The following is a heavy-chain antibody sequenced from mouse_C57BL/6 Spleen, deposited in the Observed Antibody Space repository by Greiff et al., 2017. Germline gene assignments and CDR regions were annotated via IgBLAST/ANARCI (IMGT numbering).Heavy chain of an antibody. CDR1: GYAFTNYL. Sequence: VKLMESGAELVRPGTSVKVSCKASGYAFTNYLIEWVKQRPGQGLEWIGVIYPGSGGTNYNQKFKGKATLTVDKSSSTAYMQLSSLTSEDSAVYYCAIMYYYGSSYWYFGVWGTGTTVTVSS. CDR2: IYPGSGGT. J-gene: IGHJ1*03. CDR3: AIMYYYGSSYWYFGV. D-gene: IGHD1-1*01. V-gene: IGHV1-54*01.